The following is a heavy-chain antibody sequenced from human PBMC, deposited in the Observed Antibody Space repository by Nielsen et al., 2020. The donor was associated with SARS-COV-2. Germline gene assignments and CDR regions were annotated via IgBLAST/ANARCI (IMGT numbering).Heavy chain of an antibody. CDR3: ARDPRGGPVDY. CDR2: INPSGGST. CDR1: GYTFTSYG. J-gene: IGHJ4*02. Sequence: ASVKVSCKASGYTFTSYGISWVRQAPGQGLEWMGIINPSGGSTSYAQKFQGRVTMTRDTSTSTVYMELSSLRSEDTAVYYCARDPRGGPVDYWGQGTLVTVSS. D-gene: IGHD3-10*01. V-gene: IGHV1-46*01.